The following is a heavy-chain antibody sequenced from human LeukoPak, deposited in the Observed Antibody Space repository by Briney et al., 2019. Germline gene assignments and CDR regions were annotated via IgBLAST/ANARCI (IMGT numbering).Heavy chain of an antibody. CDR2: ISSDGSDK. D-gene: IGHD3-22*01. CDR1: GFTFSHYA. CDR3: VRGRYYYDSSGYLDY. J-gene: IGHJ4*02. Sequence: GGSLRLSCAASGFTFSHYAMHWVRQAPGKGLQWVALISSDGSDKYYSDSVQGRFTISRDNSKNTLYLQMNSLRAEDTTVYFCVRGRYYYDSSGYLDYWGQGSLVTVSS. V-gene: IGHV3-30-3*01.